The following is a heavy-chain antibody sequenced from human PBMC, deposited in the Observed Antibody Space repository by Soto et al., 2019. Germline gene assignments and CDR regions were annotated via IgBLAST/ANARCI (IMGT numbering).Heavy chain of an antibody. CDR1: GYTFTSYG. J-gene: IGHJ4*02. CDR3: ARGYGGNSPDY. Sequence: QVQLVQSGAEVKKPGASVKVSCKASGYTFTSYGLSWVRQAPGQGLEWMGWISAYNGDRVYAQKLQGRVIMTTDTPKSTAYIELRSLRSDDTAMYYCARGYGGNSPDYWGQGTLVTFSS. V-gene: IGHV1-18*01. CDR2: ISAYNGDR. D-gene: IGHD2-21*02.